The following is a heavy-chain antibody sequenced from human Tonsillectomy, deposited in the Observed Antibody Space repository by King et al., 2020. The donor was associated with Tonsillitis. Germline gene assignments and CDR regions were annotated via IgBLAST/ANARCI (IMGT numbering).Heavy chain of an antibody. J-gene: IGHJ3*02. CDR3: ARGDTENAFDI. V-gene: IGHV3-13*01. D-gene: IGHD5-18*01. CDR1: GFTFSSYD. Sequence: VQLVESGGGLVQPGGSLRLSCATSGFTFSSYDMHWVRQATGKGMEWGSAIGTACDTYYPGSVKGRFTISRENAKNSLYLQMNSLRAGDTAVYYCARGDTENAFDIWGQGTMVTVSS. CDR2: IGTACDT.